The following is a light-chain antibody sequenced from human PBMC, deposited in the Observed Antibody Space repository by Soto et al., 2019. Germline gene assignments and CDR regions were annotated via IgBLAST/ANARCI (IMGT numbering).Light chain of an antibody. J-gene: IGKJ1*01. CDR3: QQYYSTPRT. CDR2: GAS. Sequence: DIVMTQSPDSLAVSLGERATIHCKSSQIILYIYNNKNNLAWYQQRPGQPPQLLVYGASTRKSGVPDRFSGSGSGTDFTLSISSLQAEDVAVYYCQQYYSTPRTFGQGTTVDIK. V-gene: IGKV4-1*01. CDR1: QIILYIYNNKNN.